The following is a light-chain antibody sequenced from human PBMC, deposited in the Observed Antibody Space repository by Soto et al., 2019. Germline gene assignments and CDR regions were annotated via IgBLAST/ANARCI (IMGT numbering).Light chain of an antibody. CDR3: AAWDDSLNGSYV. J-gene: IGLJ1*01. V-gene: IGLV1-44*01. CDR2: SNN. Sequence: QSVLTQPPSASGTPGQSVTISCSGSSSNIGSKTVNWYQQVPGTAPKLLIYSNNHRPSGVPDRFSGSKSGTSASLAISGLQSEDEADYYCAAWDDSLNGSYVFGTGTKVTVL. CDR1: SSNIGSKT.